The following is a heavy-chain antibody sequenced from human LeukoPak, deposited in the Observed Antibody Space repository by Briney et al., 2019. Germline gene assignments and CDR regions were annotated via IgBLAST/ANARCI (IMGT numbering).Heavy chain of an antibody. J-gene: IGHJ6*03. CDR3: ARGHWQQLDPYYYYYYMDV. V-gene: IGHV4-4*02. Sequence: NPSGTLSLTCAVSGGSISSSNWWSWVRQPPGKGLEWIGEIYHSGSTNYNPSLKSRVTISVDKSKNQFSLKLSSVTAADTAVYYCARGHWQQLDPYYYYYYMDVWGKGTTVTISS. CDR1: GGSISSSNW. D-gene: IGHD6-13*01. CDR2: IYHSGST.